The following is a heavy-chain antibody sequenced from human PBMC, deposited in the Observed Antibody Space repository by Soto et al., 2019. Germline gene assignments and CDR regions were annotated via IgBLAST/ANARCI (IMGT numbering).Heavy chain of an antibody. Sequence: PGGSLRLSCAASGFTFSSYAMHWVRQAPGKGLEWVAVISYDGSNKYYADSVKGRFTISRDNSKNTLYLQMNSLRAEDTAVYYCARDHYDFWSGYYKGWTGIDYWGQGTLVTVSS. V-gene: IGHV3-30-3*01. CDR3: ARDHYDFWSGYYKGWTGIDY. CDR2: ISYDGSNK. J-gene: IGHJ4*02. CDR1: GFTFSSYA. D-gene: IGHD3-3*01.